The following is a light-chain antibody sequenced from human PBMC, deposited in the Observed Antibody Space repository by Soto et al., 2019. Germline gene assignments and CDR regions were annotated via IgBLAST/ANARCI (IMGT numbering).Light chain of an antibody. CDR2: ENN. J-gene: IGLJ3*02. CDR1: SSNIGNNY. Sequence: QSVLTQPPSVSSAPGQKVTISCSGSSSNIGNNYVSWYQQLPGTAPKLLIYENNKRPSGIPDRFSGSKSGTSATLGITGLQTGDEAYYYCGTWDSSLSAGWVFGGGTKLTVL. V-gene: IGLV1-51*02. CDR3: GTWDSSLSAGWV.